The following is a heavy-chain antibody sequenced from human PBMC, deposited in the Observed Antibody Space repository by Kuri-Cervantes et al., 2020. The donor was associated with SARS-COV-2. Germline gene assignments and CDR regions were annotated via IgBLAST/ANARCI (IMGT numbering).Heavy chain of an antibody. V-gene: IGHV3-66*02. D-gene: IGHD5-24*01. CDR3: ALETFDY. J-gene: IGHJ4*02. Sequence: GESLKISCAVSGFTVSTNYMSWVRQAPGKGLEWVSLIYSGGHTDYAESVKCRFTISRDNSRNTVYLQMNSLRTEDTAVYYCALETFDYWGQGTLVTVSS. CDR2: IYSGGHT. CDR1: GFTVSTNY.